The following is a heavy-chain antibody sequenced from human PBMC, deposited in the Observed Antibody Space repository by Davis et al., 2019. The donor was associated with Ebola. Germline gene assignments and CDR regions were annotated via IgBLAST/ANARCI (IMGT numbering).Heavy chain of an antibody. CDR3: AAYDSSGYYYEIYAFDI. CDR1: GYTFTSYD. CDR2: MNPNSGNT. D-gene: IGHD3-22*01. Sequence: ASVKVSCKASGYTFTSYDINWVRQATGQGLEWMGWMNPNSGNTGYAQKFQGRVTMTRNTSISTAYMELSSLRSEDTAVYYCAAYDSSGYYYEIYAFDIWGQGAMVTVSS. V-gene: IGHV1-8*01. J-gene: IGHJ3*02.